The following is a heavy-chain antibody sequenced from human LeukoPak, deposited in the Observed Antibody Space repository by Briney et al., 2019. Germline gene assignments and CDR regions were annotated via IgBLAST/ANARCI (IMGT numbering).Heavy chain of an antibody. V-gene: IGHV1-69*13. J-gene: IGHJ3*02. Sequence: SVMVSCKATGGIFSSNAISWVRQAPGQGLEWMGGIIPIFGTANYAQKFQGRVTITADESTSTAYMELSSLRSEDTAVYYCARDFTRTNAFDIWGQGTMVTVSS. CDR3: ARDFTRTNAFDI. CDR1: GGIFSSNA. CDR2: IIPIFGTA. D-gene: IGHD1-14*01.